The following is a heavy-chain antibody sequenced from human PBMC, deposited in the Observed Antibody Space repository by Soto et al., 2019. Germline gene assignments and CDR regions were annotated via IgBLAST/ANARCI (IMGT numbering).Heavy chain of an antibody. V-gene: IGHV3-15*01. J-gene: IGHJ4*02. Sequence: GGSLRLSCAASGFTFSNAWMSWVRQAPGKGLEWVGRIKSKTDGGTTDYAAPVKGRFTISRDDSKNTLYLQMNSLKTEDTAVYSCTTGPEANWHHYLDYWGQGTLVTVSS. CDR1: GFTFSNAW. CDR3: TTGPEANWHHYLDY. CDR2: IKSKTDGGTT. D-gene: IGHD7-27*01.